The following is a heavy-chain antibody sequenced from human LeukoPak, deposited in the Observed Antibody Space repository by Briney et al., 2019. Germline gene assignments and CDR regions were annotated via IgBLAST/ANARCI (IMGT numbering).Heavy chain of an antibody. V-gene: IGHV3-48*01. J-gene: IGHJ6*02. Sequence: GGSLRLSCAASGFTFSSYSMNWVRQAPGKGLEWVSYISSSSSTLYYADSVKGRFTISRDNAKNSLYLQMNSLRAEDTAVYYCARNPLPCSGGSCYGNYYYGMDVWGQGTTVTVSS. CDR2: ISSSSSTL. CDR3: ARNPLPCSGGSCYGNYYYGMDV. D-gene: IGHD2-15*01. CDR1: GFTFSSYS.